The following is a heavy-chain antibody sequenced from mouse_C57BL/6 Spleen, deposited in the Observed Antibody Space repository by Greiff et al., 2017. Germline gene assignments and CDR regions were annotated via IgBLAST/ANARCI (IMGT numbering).Heavy chain of an antibody. CDR1: GYTFTSYW. Sequence: QVQLKQPGAELVKPGASVKMSCKASGYTFTSYWITWVNQRPGQGLEWIGDIYPGSGSTNYNEKFKSKATLTVDTSSSTAYMQLSRLTSEDSAVYYCARGDYSYYYAMDYWGQGNSVTVSS. CDR3: ARGDYSYYYAMDY. CDR2: IYPGSGST. J-gene: IGHJ4*01. D-gene: IGHD1-1*01. V-gene: IGHV1-55*01.